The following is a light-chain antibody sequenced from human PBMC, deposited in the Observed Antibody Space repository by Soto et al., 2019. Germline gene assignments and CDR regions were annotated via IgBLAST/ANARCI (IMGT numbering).Light chain of an antibody. CDR1: SSDVGGYNY. V-gene: IGLV2-8*01. CDR2: EVS. CDR3: SSYAGSNKSV. Sequence: QSALTQPPSASGSPGQSVTISCTGTSSDVGGYNYVSWYQQHPGKAPKLMIYEVSKRPSGVPDRFSGSKSGNTASLTVSGLQPEDEADYYCSSYAGSNKSVFGTGTKVTLL. J-gene: IGLJ1*01.